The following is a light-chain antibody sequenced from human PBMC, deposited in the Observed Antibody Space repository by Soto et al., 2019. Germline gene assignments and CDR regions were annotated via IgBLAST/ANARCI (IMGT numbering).Light chain of an antibody. CDR3: KQRNSYPIT. Sequence: DIQLTQSPSFLSASVGDRVTITCRASQGISSYLAWYQQKPGKAPNLLIHTASTLQSGVPSRFSGSGSGTEFTLTFSSLQPEDFETYYCKQRNSYPITLAKGHDWRLN. J-gene: IGKJ5*01. CDR1: QGISSY. CDR2: TAS. V-gene: IGKV1-9*01.